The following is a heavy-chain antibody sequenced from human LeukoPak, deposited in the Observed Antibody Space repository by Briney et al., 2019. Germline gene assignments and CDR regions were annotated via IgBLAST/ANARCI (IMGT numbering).Heavy chain of an antibody. CDR2: INPNSGGT. CDR3: ARVDCSGGSCYSFGNYYGMDV. Sequence: GASVKVSCKASGYTFTGYYMHWVRQAPGQGLEWMGWINPNSGGTNYAQKFQGRVTMTRDTSISTAYMELSRLRSDDTAVYYCARVDCSGGSCYSFGNYYGMDVWGQGTTVTVSS. V-gene: IGHV1-2*02. CDR1: GYTFTGYY. D-gene: IGHD2-15*01. J-gene: IGHJ6*02.